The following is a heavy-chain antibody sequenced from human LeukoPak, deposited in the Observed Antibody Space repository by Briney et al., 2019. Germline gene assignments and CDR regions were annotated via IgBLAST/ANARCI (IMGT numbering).Heavy chain of an antibody. CDR3: ASFEY. CDR2: IKQDGSET. J-gene: IGHJ4*02. Sequence: GGSLRLSCAASGFTSSTYWMSWVRQAPGKGLEWVANIKQDGSETYYVDSVKGRFIISRDNAKNSLFLQMNSLRAEDTAVYYCASFEYWGQGTLGTVSA. CDR1: GFTSSTYW. V-gene: IGHV3-7*01.